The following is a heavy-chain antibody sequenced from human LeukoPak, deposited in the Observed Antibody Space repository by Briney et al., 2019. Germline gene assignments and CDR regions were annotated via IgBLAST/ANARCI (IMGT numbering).Heavy chain of an antibody. V-gene: IGHV3-9*01. CDR2: ISCNSDSK. D-gene: IGHD4-23*01. Sequence: GGSLRLSCIGSGFAFHKYAMHWLRRPPGKGLEWVSAISCNSDSKAYADSVKGRFTISRDRARNSLYLQMDSLRPEDTALYYCAKDTGGNGAYFYAMDVWGQGTSVTVSS. J-gene: IGHJ6*02. CDR3: AKDTGGNGAYFYAMDV. CDR1: GFAFHKYA.